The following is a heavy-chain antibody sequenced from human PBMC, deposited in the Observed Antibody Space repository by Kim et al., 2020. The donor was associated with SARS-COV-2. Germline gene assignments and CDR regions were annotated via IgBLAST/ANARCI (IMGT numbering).Heavy chain of an antibody. J-gene: IGHJ4*02. V-gene: IGHV7-4-1*02. Sequence: NPTYAKGFTGRFVFSLDTSVNTAYLQISSLKAEDTAVYYCARETTVAGTIYWGQGTLVTVSS. CDR2: NP. D-gene: IGHD6-19*01. CDR3: ARETTVAGTIY.